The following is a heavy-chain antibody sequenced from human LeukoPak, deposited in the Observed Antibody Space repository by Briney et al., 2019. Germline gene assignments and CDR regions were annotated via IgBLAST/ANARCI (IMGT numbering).Heavy chain of an antibody. CDR1: GFTFSNYG. CDR3: ARDRAELAPGSTPYFQH. J-gene: IGHJ1*01. V-gene: IGHV3-33*01. Sequence: PGRSLRLSCAASGFTFSNYGMHWVRQAPGKGLEWVAVIWYDGGNKYYADSVKGRFTISRDNSKNTLYLQMNSLRAEDTAVYYCARDRAELAPGSTPYFQHWGQGTLVTVSS. CDR2: IWYDGGNK. D-gene: IGHD6-13*01.